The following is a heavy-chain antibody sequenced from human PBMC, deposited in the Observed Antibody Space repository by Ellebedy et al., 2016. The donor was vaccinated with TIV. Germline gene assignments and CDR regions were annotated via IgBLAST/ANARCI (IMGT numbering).Heavy chain of an antibody. J-gene: IGHJ4*02. D-gene: IGHD3-10*01. V-gene: IGHV6-1*01. Sequence: LRLSCAISGDSVSSNSAAWNWTRQSPSRGLEWLGRTYYRSKWYNDYAVSVKSRITINPDTSKNQFSLQLNSVTPEDTAVYYCASSGSGSFFPMDYWGQGTLVTVSS. CDR2: TYYRSKWYN. CDR1: GDSVSSNSAA. CDR3: ASSGSGSFFPMDY.